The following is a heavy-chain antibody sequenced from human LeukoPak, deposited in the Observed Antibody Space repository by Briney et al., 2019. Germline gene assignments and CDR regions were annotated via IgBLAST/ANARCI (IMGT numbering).Heavy chain of an antibody. D-gene: IGHD3-10*01. CDR3: ARVYYYASGRLDS. V-gene: IGHV1-2*02. Sequence: ASVKVSCKASGYTFTGYYMHWVRQAPRQGLEWMGWINPNSGGTNYAQKFQGRVTMTRDTSISTAYMELSRLRSDDTAVFYCARVYYYASGRLDSWGQGTLITVSS. CDR2: INPNSGGT. J-gene: IGHJ4*02. CDR1: GYTFTGYY.